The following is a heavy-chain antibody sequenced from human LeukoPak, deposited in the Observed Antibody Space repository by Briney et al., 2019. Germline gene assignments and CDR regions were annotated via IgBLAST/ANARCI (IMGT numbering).Heavy chain of an antibody. Sequence: SETLSLTCTVSGGSISSSSYYWGWIRQPPGKGLEWIGSIYYSGSTYYNPSLKSRVTISVDTSKNQFSLKLSSVTAADTAVYYCARGAIFGVVLFDYWGQGTLVTVSS. D-gene: IGHD3-3*01. V-gene: IGHV4-39*07. CDR1: GGSISSSSYY. J-gene: IGHJ4*02. CDR3: ARGAIFGVVLFDY. CDR2: IYYSGST.